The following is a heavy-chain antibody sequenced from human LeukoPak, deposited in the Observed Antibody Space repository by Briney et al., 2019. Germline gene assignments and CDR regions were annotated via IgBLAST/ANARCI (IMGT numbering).Heavy chain of an antibody. CDR3: ARFSSSP. J-gene: IGHJ5*02. CDR2: ISYDGSNK. D-gene: IGHD2-2*01. V-gene: IGHV3-30*03. Sequence: GGSLRLSCAASGFTFSSYSMNWVRQAPGKGLEWVAVISYDGSNKYYADSVKGRFTISRDNSKDTLYLQMNSLRAEDTAVYYCARFSSSPWGQGILVTVSS. CDR1: GFTFSSYS.